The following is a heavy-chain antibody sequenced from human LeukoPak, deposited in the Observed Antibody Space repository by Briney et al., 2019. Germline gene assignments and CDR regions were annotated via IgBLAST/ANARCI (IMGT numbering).Heavy chain of an antibody. CDR1: GFTVSSNY. V-gene: IGHV3-66*01. D-gene: IGHD6-13*01. Sequence: GGSLRLSCAASGFTVSSNYMSWVRQAPGKGLEWVSVIYSGGSTYYADSVKGRFTISRDNSKNTLYLQMNSLRAEDTAVYYCARDIAAAGTGFDYWGQGTLVTVSS. CDR3: ARDIAAAGTGFDY. J-gene: IGHJ4*02. CDR2: IYSGGST.